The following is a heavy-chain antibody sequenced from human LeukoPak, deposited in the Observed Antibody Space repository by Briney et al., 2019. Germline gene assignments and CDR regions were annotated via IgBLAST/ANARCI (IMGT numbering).Heavy chain of an antibody. CDR1: GASISSGSYY. J-gene: IGHJ4*02. V-gene: IGHV4-31*03. D-gene: IGHD3-10*01. Sequence: PSETLSLTCTVSGASISSGSYYWSWIRQHPGKGLEWIGYSYYSGSTNYNPSLKSRVTISLDTSKNQFSLMLTSVTAADTAVYYCAKSGSYYGSTSGWGQGTLVTVSP. CDR3: AKSGSYYGSTSG. CDR2: SYYSGST.